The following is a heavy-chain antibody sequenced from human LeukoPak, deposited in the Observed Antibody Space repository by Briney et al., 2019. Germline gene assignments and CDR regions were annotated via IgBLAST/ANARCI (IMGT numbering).Heavy chain of an antibody. D-gene: IGHD5-24*01. CDR2: ISDKGVST. CDR3: VGDGRDGYNKYFHH. J-gene: IGHJ1*01. Sequence: GGSLRLSCSGSGFSFSSYAMHWVRQAPGKGLQYVSVISDKGVSTSYADSVKGRFTITRDNYKNTVYLQMSSLRAEGTAVYYCVGDGRDGYNKYFHHWGQGTLVTVSS. CDR1: GFSFSSYA. V-gene: IGHV3-64D*06.